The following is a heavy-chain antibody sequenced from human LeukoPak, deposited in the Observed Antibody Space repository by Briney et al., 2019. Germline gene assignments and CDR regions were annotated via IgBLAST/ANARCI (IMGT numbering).Heavy chain of an antibody. CDR3: ARGYCTNAVCSLGPTQA. CDR2: INHSGST. J-gene: IGHJ4*02. CDR1: GESFSGYS. D-gene: IGHD2-8*01. Sequence: SETLSLTCAVEGESFSGYSWTWIRQPPGKGLEWIGEINHSGSTNYNPSLESRVTISVDTSKNQFSLKLSSVTAADTAVYYCARGYCTNAVCSLGPTQAWGQGTLVTVSS. V-gene: IGHV4-34*01.